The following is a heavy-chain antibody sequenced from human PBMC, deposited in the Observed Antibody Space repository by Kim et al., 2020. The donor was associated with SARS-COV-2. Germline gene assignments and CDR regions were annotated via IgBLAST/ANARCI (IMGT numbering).Heavy chain of an antibody. CDR1: GYTFTGYY. D-gene: IGHD3-9*01. V-gene: IGHV1-2*02. CDR2: INPNSGGT. CDR3: ARTFLITIFMPYGMDV. J-gene: IGHJ6*02. Sequence: ASVKVSCKASGYTFTGYYMHWVRQAPGQGLEWMGWINPNSGGTNYAQKFQGRVTMTRDTSISTAYMELSRLRSDDTAVYYCARTFLITIFMPYGMDVGGQGTTVTVSS.